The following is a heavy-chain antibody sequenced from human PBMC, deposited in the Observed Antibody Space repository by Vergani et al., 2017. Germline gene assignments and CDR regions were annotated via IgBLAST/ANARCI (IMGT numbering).Heavy chain of an antibody. D-gene: IGHD6-13*01. CDR2: INHSGST. J-gene: IGHJ5*02. CDR1: GGSFSGYY. V-gene: IGHV4-34*01. Sequence: QVQIQQWGAGLLKPSETLSLTCAVYGGSFSGYYWSWIRQPPGKGLEWIGEINHSGSTNYNPSLKSRVTISVDTSKNQFSLKLSSVTAADTAVYYCAREGQAYSSSWYYRQHWFDPWGQGTLVTVSS. CDR3: AREGQAYSSSWYYRQHWFDP.